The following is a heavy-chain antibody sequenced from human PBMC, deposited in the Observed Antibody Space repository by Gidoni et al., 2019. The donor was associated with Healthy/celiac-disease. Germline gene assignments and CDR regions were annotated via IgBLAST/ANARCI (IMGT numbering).Heavy chain of an antibody. CDR3: AREPLYYYGSGSYYNVTKNGFDP. CDR1: GFPVRSTH. Sequence: EVQLVESGGGLVQPGGFLRPSCAASGFPVRSTHMRWFRQALVTGLEWVAVIYSGGSTYYAESVKGRFTISRDNSKNTLYLQMNSLRAEDTAVYYCAREPLYYYGSGSYYNVTKNGFDPWGKGTLVTVSS. CDR2: IYSGGST. D-gene: IGHD3-10*01. J-gene: IGHJ5*02. V-gene: IGHV3-66*01.